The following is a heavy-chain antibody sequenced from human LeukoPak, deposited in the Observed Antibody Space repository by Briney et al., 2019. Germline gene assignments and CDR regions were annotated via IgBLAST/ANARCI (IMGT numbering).Heavy chain of an antibody. CDR1: GFTFSSYA. D-gene: IGHD6-19*01. CDR3: AREDSSGWYVGDY. V-gene: IGHV3-33*08. Sequence: GGSLRLSCAASGFTFSSYAMSWVRQAPGKGLEWVAVIWYDGSNKYYADSVKGRFTISRDNSKNTLYLQMNSLRAEDTAVYYCAREDSSGWYVGDYWGQGTLVTVSS. J-gene: IGHJ4*02. CDR2: IWYDGSNK.